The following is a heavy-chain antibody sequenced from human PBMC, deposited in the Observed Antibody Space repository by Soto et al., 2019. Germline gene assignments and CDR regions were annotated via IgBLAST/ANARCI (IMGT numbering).Heavy chain of an antibody. V-gene: IGHV1-46*01. CDR1: GYTFTSYY. CDR3: ASASRNYGMDV. CDR2: INPSGGST. J-gene: IGHJ6*02. Sequence: QVQLVQSGAEVKKPGASVKVSCKASGYTFTSYYMHWVRQAPGQGLEWMGIINPSGGSTSYAQKFQGRVTVTRDTSTSTVYMELSSLRSEDTAVYYCASASRNYGMDVWGQGTTVTVSS.